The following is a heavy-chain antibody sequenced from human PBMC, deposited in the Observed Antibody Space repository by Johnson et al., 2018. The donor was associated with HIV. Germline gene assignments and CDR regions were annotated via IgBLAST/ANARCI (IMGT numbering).Heavy chain of an antibody. V-gene: IGHV3-74*01. J-gene: IGHJ3*02. CDR3: AREAGAGGAFDI. Sequence: VQLVESGGGVVQPGESLRLSCVASGFIFSSYWMHWVRQAPGKGLVWVSHIIGDESITNYADSVKGRFTISRDNAKNTLYLQMNSLRAEDTAVYYCAREAGAGGAFDIWGQGTMVTVSS. D-gene: IGHD3-16*01. CDR1: GFIFSSYW. CDR2: IIGDESIT.